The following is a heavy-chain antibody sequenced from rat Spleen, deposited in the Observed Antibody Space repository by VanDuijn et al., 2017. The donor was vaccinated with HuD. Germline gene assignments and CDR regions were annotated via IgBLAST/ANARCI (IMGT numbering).Heavy chain of an antibody. V-gene: IGHV5-46*01. CDR1: GFTFSSFP. D-gene: IGHD5-1*01. J-gene: IGHJ2*01. Sequence: EVQLVESGGGLVQPGRSLKLSCAASGFTFSSFPMAWVRQAPKKGLEWVATISTSGSRTYYPDSVKGRFTISRDNAKSTLYLQMDSLRSEDTATYYCASSNWDCFDYWGQGVMVTVSS. CDR3: ASSNWDCFDY. CDR2: ISTSGSRT.